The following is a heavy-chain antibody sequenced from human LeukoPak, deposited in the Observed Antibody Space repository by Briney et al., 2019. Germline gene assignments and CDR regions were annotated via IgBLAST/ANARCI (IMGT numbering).Heavy chain of an antibody. CDR1: GFTVSSNY. CDR2: IFSGGST. Sequence: GGSLRLSCAASGFTVSSNYMSWVRQAPGKWLEWVSVIFSGGSTFYADSVKGRFTISRDNSKNTLYLQMNSLRAEDTAVYYCARISVVTPGYFDYWGQGTLVTVSS. V-gene: IGHV3-53*01. CDR3: ARISVVTPGYFDY. D-gene: IGHD4-23*01. J-gene: IGHJ4*02.